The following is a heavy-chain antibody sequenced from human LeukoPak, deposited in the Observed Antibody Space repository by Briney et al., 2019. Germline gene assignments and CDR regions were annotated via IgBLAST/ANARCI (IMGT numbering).Heavy chain of an antibody. CDR1: GGXISTTSTY. CDR2: IYYSGTT. V-gene: IGHV4-39*01. Sequence: PSETLSLTCTVSGGXISTTSTYWGWIRQPPGKGLQWIGSIYYSGTTYYNPSLKSRVTIFVDTSKNQFSLKLSSVTAADMATYYCARSIAGDGPTHNWFGPWGQGALVTVSS. D-gene: IGHD6-13*01. J-gene: IGHJ5*02. CDR3: ARSIAGDGPTHNWFGP.